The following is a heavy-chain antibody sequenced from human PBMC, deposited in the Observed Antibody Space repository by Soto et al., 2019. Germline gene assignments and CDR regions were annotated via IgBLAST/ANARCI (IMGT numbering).Heavy chain of an antibody. CDR1: AFTFSSFV. CDR2: ISHDGSSK. CDR3: ARETDYGMDV. J-gene: IGHJ6*02. V-gene: IGHV3-30-3*01. Sequence: QVQLVESGGGVVQPGRSLRLSCAASAFTFSSFVMHWVRQAPGKGLEWVTLISHDGSSKYYADSVKGRFTISRDNSKNTLYLQMSSLRAEDTAVYYCARETDYGMDVWGQGTTVSVSS.